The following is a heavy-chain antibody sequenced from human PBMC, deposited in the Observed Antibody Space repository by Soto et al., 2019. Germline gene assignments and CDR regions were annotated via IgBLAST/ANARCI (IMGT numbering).Heavy chain of an antibody. Sequence: QVRLVESGGDLVKPGGSLRLSCAGYGFTFKDYYMSWIRQAPGKGLEWIAFITSGGRSTYYAHSVRGRFTISRDDAKNSLYLQMNGLTVEDTALYYCARDPGLPRGMDVWGQGTTVIVSS. D-gene: IGHD3-16*01. J-gene: IGHJ6*02. CDR1: GFTFKDYY. V-gene: IGHV3-11*01. CDR3: ARDPGLPRGMDV. CDR2: ITSGGRST.